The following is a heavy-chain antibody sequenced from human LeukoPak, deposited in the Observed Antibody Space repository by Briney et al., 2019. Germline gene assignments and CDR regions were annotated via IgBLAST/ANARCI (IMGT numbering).Heavy chain of an antibody. Sequence: GGSLRLSCAASGFTFSSSWTSWVRQAPGKGLEWVTNIKPDGSEKYYVDSVKGRFTISRDNAKNSLFLQMNSLRAEDTALYYCARDTVGVTDYWGQGTLVTVSS. CDR1: GFTFSSSW. CDR2: IKPDGSEK. D-gene: IGHD1-26*01. CDR3: ARDTVGVTDY. V-gene: IGHV3-7*01. J-gene: IGHJ4*02.